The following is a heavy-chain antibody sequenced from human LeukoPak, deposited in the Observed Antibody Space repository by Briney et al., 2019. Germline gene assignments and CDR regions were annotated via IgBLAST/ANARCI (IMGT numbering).Heavy chain of an antibody. CDR1: GGSFSGYY. J-gene: IGHJ4*02. D-gene: IGHD6-19*01. CDR2: IYYSGST. Sequence: SETLSLTCAVYGGSFSGYYWSWIRQPPGKGLEWIGSIYYSGSTYYNPSLKSRVTISVDTSKNQFSLKLSSVTAADTAVYYCARMGYSSGYWGQGTLVTVSS. V-gene: IGHV4-34*01. CDR3: ARMGYSSGY.